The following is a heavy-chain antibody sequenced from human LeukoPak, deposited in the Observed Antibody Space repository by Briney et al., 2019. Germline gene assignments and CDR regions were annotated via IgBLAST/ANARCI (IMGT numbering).Heavy chain of an antibody. CDR1: GFTFSSYS. CDR2: ISSSSSYI. Sequence: GGSLRLSCAASGFTFSSYSMNWVRQAPGKGLEWVSSISSSSSYIYYADSVKGRFTISRDNAKNSLYLQMNSLRAEDTAVYYCAREVSSGWYPRSRHNDYWGQGTLVTVSS. D-gene: IGHD6-19*01. V-gene: IGHV3-21*01. J-gene: IGHJ4*02. CDR3: AREVSSGWYPRSRHNDY.